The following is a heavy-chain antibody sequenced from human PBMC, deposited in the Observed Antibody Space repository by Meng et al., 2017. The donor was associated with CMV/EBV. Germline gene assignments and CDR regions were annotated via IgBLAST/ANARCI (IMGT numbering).Heavy chain of an antibody. CDR2: IDSSSTYI. V-gene: IGHV3-21*01. D-gene: IGHD5-18*01. CDR3: ARDSYTAMVKDGMDV. CDR1: GGSFSGYY. J-gene: IGHJ6*02. Sequence: ETLSLTCAVYGGSFSGYYWSWIRQPPGKGLEWVASIDSSSTYIYLADSVKGRFTISRDNAKNSLYLQMNSLRAEDTAVYYCARDSYTAMVKDGMDVWGQGTTVTVSS.